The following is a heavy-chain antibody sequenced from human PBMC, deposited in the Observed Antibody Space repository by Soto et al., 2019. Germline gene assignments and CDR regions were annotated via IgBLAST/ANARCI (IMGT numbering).Heavy chain of an antibody. CDR1: VGSISSGGYS. CDR3: ARYDRDYYDSSGYWDY. J-gene: IGHJ4*02. CDR2: IYHSGSA. Sequence: SETLSLTCAFSVGSISSGGYSCSWIRQPPWKGLEWIGYIYHSGSAYYNPSLKSRVTISVDRSKNQFSLKLSSVTAADTAVYYCARYDRDYYDSSGYWDYLGQGTLVSVSS. V-gene: IGHV4-30-2*01. D-gene: IGHD3-22*01.